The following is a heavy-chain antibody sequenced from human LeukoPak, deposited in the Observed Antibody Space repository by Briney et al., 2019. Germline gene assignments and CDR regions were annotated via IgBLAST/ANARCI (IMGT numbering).Heavy chain of an antibody. J-gene: IGHJ4*02. Sequence: SETLSLTCSVSGDSSSSYYWSWIRQPPAKGLEWIGYIYYIGNTNYNPSLKSRVTISVDTSKNQFSLKLTSVTAADTAVYYCVRKPQSYGGGFDYWGQGTLVTVSS. CDR3: VRKPQSYGGGFDY. CDR1: GDSSSSYY. CDR2: IYYIGNT. D-gene: IGHD3-10*01. V-gene: IGHV4-59*01.